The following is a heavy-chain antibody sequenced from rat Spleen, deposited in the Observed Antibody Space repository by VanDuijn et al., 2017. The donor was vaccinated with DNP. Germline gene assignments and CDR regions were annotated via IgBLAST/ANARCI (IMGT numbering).Heavy chain of an antibody. CDR1: RFSFSDYY. Sequence: EVLLVESGGDLVQSGRSLKLSCAASRFSFSDYYMAWVRQAPSKGLEWVAYIRYDGGSTFYGDSVKGRFTISRDNAKSTLYLQMNSLRSEDMATYYCSRHVLPLRVWDYWGQGVMVTVSS. CDR2: IRYDGGST. J-gene: IGHJ2*01. CDR3: SRHVLPLRVWDY. D-gene: IGHD1-4*01. V-gene: IGHV5-22*01.